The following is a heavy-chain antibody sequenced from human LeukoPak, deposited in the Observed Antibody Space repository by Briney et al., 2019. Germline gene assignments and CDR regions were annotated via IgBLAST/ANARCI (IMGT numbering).Heavy chain of an antibody. CDR3: ARLPSGWSLDY. CDR2: ISYDGSNK. Sequence: PGGSLRLSCAASGFTFSSYAMHWVRQAPGKGLEWVAVISYDGSNKYYADSVKGRFTISRDNAKNSLYLQMNSLRAEDTAVYYCARLPSGWSLDYWGQGTLVTVSS. J-gene: IGHJ4*02. D-gene: IGHD6-19*01. CDR1: GFTFSSYA. V-gene: IGHV3-30-3*01.